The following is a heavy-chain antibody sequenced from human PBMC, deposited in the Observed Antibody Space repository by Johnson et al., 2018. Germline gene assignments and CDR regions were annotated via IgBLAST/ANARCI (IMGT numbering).Heavy chain of an antibody. CDR2: MSYDGTDK. V-gene: IGHV3-30-3*01. D-gene: IGHD6-6*01. CDR3: ARVYSSSSGRGLDV. J-gene: IGHJ6*02. CDR1: GFSFDAYT. Sequence: QLVESGGGVVQPGRSLRLFCVASGFSFDAYTLHWVRQAPGKGLEWLAVMSYDGTDKYYADSVKGRFTISRDNSKHTLSLQMNRLSIEETGVYYCARVYSSSSGRGLDVWGQGTTVTVSS.